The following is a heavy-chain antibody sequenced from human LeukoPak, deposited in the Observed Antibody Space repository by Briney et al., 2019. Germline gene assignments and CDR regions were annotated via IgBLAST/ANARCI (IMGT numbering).Heavy chain of an antibody. Sequence: PSETLSLTCTVSGGSISSVGDSWNWIRQPAGKGLEWIGRIYSSGSTNYKPSLKSRVTISLDTSKNQFSLRLSSVTAADTAVYYCARHLPVRGIAAAGSPGWFDPWGQGTLVTVSS. D-gene: IGHD6-13*01. CDR3: ARHLPVRGIAAAGSPGWFDP. V-gene: IGHV4-61*02. CDR1: GGSISSVGDS. CDR2: IYSSGST. J-gene: IGHJ5*02.